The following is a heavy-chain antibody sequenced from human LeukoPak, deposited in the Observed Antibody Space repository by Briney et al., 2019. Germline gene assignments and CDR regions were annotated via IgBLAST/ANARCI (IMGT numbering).Heavy chain of an antibody. V-gene: IGHV3-21*01. Sequence: GGSLRLSCAASGFTFSSYSMSWVRQAPGKGLEWVSSISSSSSYIYYADSVKGRFTISRDNAKNSLYLQMNSLRAEDTAVYYCTTGAAAGTNYWGQGTLVTVSS. CDR1: GFTFSSYS. J-gene: IGHJ4*02. CDR2: ISSSSSYI. CDR3: TTGAAAGTNY. D-gene: IGHD6-13*01.